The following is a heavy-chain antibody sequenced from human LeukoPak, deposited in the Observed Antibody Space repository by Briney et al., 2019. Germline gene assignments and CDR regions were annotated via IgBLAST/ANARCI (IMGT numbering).Heavy chain of an antibody. CDR2: ISYDGSNK. D-gene: IGHD2-21*01. J-gene: IGHJ4*02. Sequence: GGSLRLSCAASGFTFSSYAMHWVRQAPGKGLEWVAVISYDGSNKYYADSVKGRFTISRDNSKNTLYLQMNSLRAEDTAVYYCARDLGTLFALDYWGQGTLVTVSS. V-gene: IGHV3-30-3*01. CDR3: ARDLGTLFALDY. CDR1: GFTFSSYA.